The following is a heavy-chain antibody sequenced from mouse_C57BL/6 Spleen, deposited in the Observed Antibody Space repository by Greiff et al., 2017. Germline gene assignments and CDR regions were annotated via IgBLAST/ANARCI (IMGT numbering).Heavy chain of an antibody. CDR2: IYPSDSET. CDR1: GYTFTSYW. Sequence: QVQLQQPGAELVRPGSSVKLSCKASGYTFTSYWMDWVKQRPGQGLEWIGNIYPSDSETHYNQKFKDKATLTVDKSSSTAYMQLSSLTSEDSAVYYCARSAYYGYDDGLGYFDYWGQGTTLTVSS. J-gene: IGHJ2*01. D-gene: IGHD2-9*01. V-gene: IGHV1-61*01. CDR3: ARSAYYGYDDGLGYFDY.